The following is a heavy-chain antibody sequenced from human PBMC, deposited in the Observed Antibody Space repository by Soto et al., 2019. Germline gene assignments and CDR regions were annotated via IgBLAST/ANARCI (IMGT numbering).Heavy chain of an antibody. J-gene: IGHJ3*02. CDR2: ITPIFGTA. V-gene: IGHV1-69*01. Sequence: QGLGQGLEWMGGITPIFGTANYAQKFQGRVTTTADESTSTAYMELSSLRSEDTAVYYCARTNIIDAFDIWGQGTMVTVSS. CDR3: ARTNIIDAFDI.